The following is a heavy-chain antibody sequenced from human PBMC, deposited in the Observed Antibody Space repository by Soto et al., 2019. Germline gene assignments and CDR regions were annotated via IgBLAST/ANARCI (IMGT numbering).Heavy chain of an antibody. CDR1: EFTFSNYW. CDR2: IDNDGSSR. Sequence: PGGSLRLSCAASEFTFSNYWMHWVRQGPGKGLVWVSRIDNDGSSRDYADSVKGRFTISRDNAKNTLYLEMSSLRAEDTAVYYCATGSGWYSPDYWGQGTLVTVSS. J-gene: IGHJ4*02. D-gene: IGHD6-19*01. V-gene: IGHV3-74*01. CDR3: ATGSGWYSPDY.